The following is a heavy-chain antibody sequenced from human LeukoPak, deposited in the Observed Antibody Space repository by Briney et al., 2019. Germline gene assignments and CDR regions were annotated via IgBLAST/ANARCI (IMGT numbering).Heavy chain of an antibody. CDR1: GFGFDSYA. D-gene: IGHD3-3*01. CDR2: ISSSGGNA. V-gene: IGHV3-23*01. Sequence: GGSLRLSCAGSGFGFDSYAMSWVRQAPGKGLEWVSVISSSGGNAYYADSVKGRFTISRDNSKNTLYLQMNSLRAEDTAVYYCAKASSYYDFWSGYLYWGQGTLVTVSS. J-gene: IGHJ4*02. CDR3: AKASSYYDFWSGYLY.